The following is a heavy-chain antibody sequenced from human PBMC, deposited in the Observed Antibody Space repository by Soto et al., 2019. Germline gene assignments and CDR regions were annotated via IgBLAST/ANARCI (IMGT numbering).Heavy chain of an antibody. CDR2: INPSGGGT. Sequence: ASVKVSCKASGYTFTSYYMHWVRQAPGQGLEWMGIINPSGGGTSYAQKFQGRVTMTRDTSTSTVYMELSSLRSEDTAVYYCARAYYDFWSGYYGDYYYGMDVWGQGTTVTVSS. J-gene: IGHJ6*02. CDR1: GYTFTSYY. D-gene: IGHD3-3*01. CDR3: ARAYYDFWSGYYGDYYYGMDV. V-gene: IGHV1-46*01.